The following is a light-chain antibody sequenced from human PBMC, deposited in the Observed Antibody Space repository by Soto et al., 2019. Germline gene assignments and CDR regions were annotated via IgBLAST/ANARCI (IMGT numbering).Light chain of an antibody. Sequence: EIVLPQTPGTLPLSPGERATLSCRASQSVSSSYLAWYQQKPGQAPRLLIYGASSRATGIPDRFSGSGSGTDFTLTISRLEPEDFAVYYCQQYGSSPLTFGGGTKVEIK. V-gene: IGKV3-20*01. CDR3: QQYGSSPLT. CDR2: GAS. CDR1: QSVSSSY. J-gene: IGKJ4*01.